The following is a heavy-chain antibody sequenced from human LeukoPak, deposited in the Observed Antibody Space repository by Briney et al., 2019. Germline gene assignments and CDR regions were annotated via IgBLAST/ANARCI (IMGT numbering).Heavy chain of an antibody. CDR2: INHSGST. Sequence: SETLSLTCAVYGGSFSGYYWSWIRQPPGKGLEWMGEINHSGSTNYNPSLKSRVTISVDTSKNQFSLKLSSVTAADTAVYYCARGNYDYVWESYRRYYFDYWGQGTLVTVSS. D-gene: IGHD3-16*02. V-gene: IGHV4-34*01. CDR1: GGSFSGYY. J-gene: IGHJ4*02. CDR3: ARGNYDYVWESYRRYYFDY.